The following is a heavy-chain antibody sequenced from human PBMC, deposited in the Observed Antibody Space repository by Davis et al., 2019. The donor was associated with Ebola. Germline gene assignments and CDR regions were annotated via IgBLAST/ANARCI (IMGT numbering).Heavy chain of an antibody. CDR3: AAAYCSGGSCYRDYYGMDV. CDR2: IVVGSGNT. V-gene: IGHV1-58*01. J-gene: IGHJ6*02. CDR1: GFTFTSSA. Sequence: SVKVSCKASGFTFTSSAVQWVRQARGQRLEWIGWIVVGSGNTNYAQKFQERVTITRDMSTSTAYMELSSLRSEDTAVYYCAAAYCSGGSCYRDYYGMDVWGQGTTVTVSS. D-gene: IGHD2-15*01.